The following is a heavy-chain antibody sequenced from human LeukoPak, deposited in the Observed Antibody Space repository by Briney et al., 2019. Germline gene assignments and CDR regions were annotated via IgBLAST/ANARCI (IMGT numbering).Heavy chain of an antibody. J-gene: IGHJ3*02. D-gene: IGHD3-22*01. Sequence: ASVKASCKASGYTFTSYGISWVRQAPGQGLEWMGWISAYNGNTNYAQKLQGRVTMTTDTSTSTAYMELRSLRSDDTAVYYCARSREYYYDSSGYYYFRPDAFDIWGQGTMVTVSS. CDR3: ARSREYYYDSSGYYYFRPDAFDI. CDR2: ISAYNGNT. CDR1: GYTFTSYG. V-gene: IGHV1-18*01.